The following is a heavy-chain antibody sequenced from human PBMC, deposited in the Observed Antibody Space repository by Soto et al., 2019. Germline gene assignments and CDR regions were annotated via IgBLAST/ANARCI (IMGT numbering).Heavy chain of an antibody. CDR2: IYVSGAT. V-gene: IGHV4-4*02. CDR3: ARALKVGDAAYYFDF. J-gene: IGHJ4*02. Sequence: QVQLQESGPGLVQPSGTLSLTCAVSGGSVSSRHWWSWVRQTPGKGLEWIGEIYVSGATNYNPSLKSRLTMSVDRSTDQFSLKLSSVTAADTAIYYCARALKVGDAAYYFDFWGQGSLVTVSS. CDR1: GGSVSSRHW. D-gene: IGHD1-26*01.